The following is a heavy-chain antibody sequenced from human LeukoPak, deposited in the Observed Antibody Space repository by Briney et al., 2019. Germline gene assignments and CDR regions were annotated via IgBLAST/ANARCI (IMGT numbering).Heavy chain of an antibody. CDR1: GYTFTGYY. D-gene: IGHD3-22*01. CDR2: INPNSGGT. V-gene: IGHV1-2*06. J-gene: IGHJ4*02. CDR3: ARTLAYYYDSSGFEVFDY. Sequence: ASVKVSCKASGYTFTGYYMHWVRQAPGQGLEWMGRINPNSGGTNYAQKFQGRVTMTRDTSISTAYMELSSLRSEDTAVYYCARTLAYYYDSSGFEVFDYWGQGTLVTVSS.